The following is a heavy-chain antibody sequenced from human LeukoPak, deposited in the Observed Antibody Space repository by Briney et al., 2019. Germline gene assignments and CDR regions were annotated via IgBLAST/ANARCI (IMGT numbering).Heavy chain of an antibody. D-gene: IGHD4-23*01. V-gene: IGHV3-7*04. CDR3: ARDQLGGNVDY. Sequence: PGGSLRLSCAASGFTFSSYWVSWVRQAPGKGLEWVANMKQDGSEKYYVDSVNGRFTISRDNATNSLYLQMNSLRAEDTAVYYCARDQLGGNVDYWGQGTLVTVSS. CDR1: GFTFSSYW. J-gene: IGHJ4*02. CDR2: MKQDGSEK.